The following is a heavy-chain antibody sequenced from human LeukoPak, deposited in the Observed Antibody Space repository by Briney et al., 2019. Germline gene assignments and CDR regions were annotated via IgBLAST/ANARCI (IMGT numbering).Heavy chain of an antibody. Sequence: GGSLRLSCAASGFTFSSSAMSWVRQVPGKGLEWVANIRQDGDTKYYVDSVKGRFTISRDNAMNSLYLQMNSLRAEDTAIYYCARSLPYGTTWYGRSDFWGQGTLVTVSS. D-gene: IGHD6-13*01. V-gene: IGHV3-7*03. CDR1: GFTFSSSA. CDR3: ARSLPYGTTWYGRSDF. CDR2: IRQDGDTK. J-gene: IGHJ4*02.